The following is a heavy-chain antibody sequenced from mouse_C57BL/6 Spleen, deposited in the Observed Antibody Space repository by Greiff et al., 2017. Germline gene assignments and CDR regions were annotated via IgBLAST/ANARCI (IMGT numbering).Heavy chain of an antibody. V-gene: IGHV1-53*01. CDR2: INPCNGGT. CDR3: ARSIYGSRFDY. Sequence: QVQLQQPGTELVKPGASVKLSCKASGYTFTSYWMHWVKQRPGQGLEWIGNINPCNGGTNYNEKFKSKATLTVDKSSSTAYMQLISLASDDAAVYYCARSIYGSRFDYWGQGTTLTVSS. D-gene: IGHD1-1*01. CDR1: GYTFTSYW. J-gene: IGHJ2*01.